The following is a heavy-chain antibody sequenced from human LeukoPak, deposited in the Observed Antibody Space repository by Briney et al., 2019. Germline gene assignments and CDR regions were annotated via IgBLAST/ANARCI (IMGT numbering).Heavy chain of an antibody. CDR1: GFTFSSYA. CDR2: ISYDGSNK. V-gene: IGHV3-30*04. D-gene: IGHD6-13*01. Sequence: PGGSLRLSCAASGFTFSSYAIHWVRQAPGKGLEWLAVISYDGSNKYYADSVKGRFTISRDNSKNTLYLQMNSLRAEDTAVYSCERAGYSSSWYFDYWGQGTLVTVSS. J-gene: IGHJ4*02. CDR3: ERAGYSSSWYFDY.